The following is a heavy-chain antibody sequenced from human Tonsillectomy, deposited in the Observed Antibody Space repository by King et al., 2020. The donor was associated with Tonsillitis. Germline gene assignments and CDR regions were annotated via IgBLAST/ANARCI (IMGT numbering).Heavy chain of an antibody. Sequence: VQLVESGGGLVQPGGSLRLSCAASGFTFSSYSMSWVRQAPGKGLEWVSYISSRSSTIYYADSVKGRFTISRDNAKNSLYLQMNSLRAEDTAVYYCARAAWGEWRVPVDYWGQGTLVTVSS. CDR2: ISSRSSTI. D-gene: IGHD6-19*01. J-gene: IGHJ4*02. V-gene: IGHV3-48*01. CDR3: ARAAWGEWRVPVDY. CDR1: GFTFSSYS.